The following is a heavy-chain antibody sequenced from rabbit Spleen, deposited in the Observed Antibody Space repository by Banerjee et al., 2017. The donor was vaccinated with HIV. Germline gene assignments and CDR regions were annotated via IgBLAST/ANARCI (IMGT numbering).Heavy chain of an antibody. J-gene: IGHJ3*01. CDR2: IYAAKGST. V-gene: IGHV1S43*01. D-gene: IGHD4-1*01. Sequence: QLEESGGGLVQPGGSLTLSCKASGIDFTNYYITWVRQAPGKGLEWIGIIYAAKGSTDYASWVNGRFTISSDNAQTTVDLKMTSLTAADTATYFCARAIVPWLGLTRLDLWGPGTLVTVS. CDR1: GIDFTNYY. CDR3: ARAIVPWLGLTRLDL.